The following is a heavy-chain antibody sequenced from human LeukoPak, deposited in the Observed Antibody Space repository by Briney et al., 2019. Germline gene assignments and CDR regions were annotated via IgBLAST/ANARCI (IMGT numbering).Heavy chain of an antibody. V-gene: IGHV5-51*01. CDR1: GYSFTNYW. CDR2: IYPGDSDT. J-gene: IGHJ4*02. Sequence: GESLKISCKGSGYSFTNYWIGWVRQMPGKGLEWMGIIYPGDSDTTYSPSFQGQVTISADKSISTAYLQWSSLKASDPAMYYCARLFGYFDSSAYSAYYFDYWGQGTLVTVSS. D-gene: IGHD3-22*01. CDR3: ARLFGYFDSSAYSAYYFDY.